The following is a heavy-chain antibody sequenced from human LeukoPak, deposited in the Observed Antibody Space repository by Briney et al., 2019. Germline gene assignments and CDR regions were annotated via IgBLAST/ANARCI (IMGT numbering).Heavy chain of an antibody. D-gene: IGHD2-2*01. CDR1: GGSISSYY. J-gene: IGHJ4*02. Sequence: SETLSLTCTVSGGSISSYYWSWIRQPAGKGLEWIGNIYISGNTNYNPSLKSRVTLSVDTSKNQFSLKLSYVTAADTAVYYCARDTYYQTDYWGQGTLVTVSS. V-gene: IGHV4-4*07. CDR2: IYISGNT. CDR3: ARDTYYQTDY.